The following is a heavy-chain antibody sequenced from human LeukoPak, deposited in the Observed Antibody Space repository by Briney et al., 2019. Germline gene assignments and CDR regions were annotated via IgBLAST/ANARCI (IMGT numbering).Heavy chain of an antibody. J-gene: IGHJ4*02. V-gene: IGHV3-20*04. D-gene: IGHD3-10*01. CDR2: INWNGGST. CDR1: GFTFNNAW. CDR3: AKDRDYYLVGFFDY. Sequence: GGSLRLSCAASGFTFNNAWMNWVRQAPGKGLEWVSGINWNGGSTYYRDSVKGRFTISRDNSKNTLYLQMNSLRAEDTALYYCAKDRDYYLVGFFDYWGQGTLVTVSS.